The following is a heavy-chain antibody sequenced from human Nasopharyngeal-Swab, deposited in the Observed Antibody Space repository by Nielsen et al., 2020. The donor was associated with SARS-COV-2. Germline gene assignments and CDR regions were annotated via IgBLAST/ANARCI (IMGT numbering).Heavy chain of an antibody. CDR2: ISWNSGSI. J-gene: IGHJ4*02. V-gene: IGHV3-9*01. D-gene: IGHD6-6*01. CDR3: AKDIGIAARPFYFDY. Sequence: SLKISCAASGFTFDDYAMHWVRQAPGKGLEWVSGISWNSGSIGYADSVKGRFTISRDNAKNSLSLQMNSLRAEDTALYYCAKDIGIAARPFYFDYWGQGTLVTVSS. CDR1: GFTFDDYA.